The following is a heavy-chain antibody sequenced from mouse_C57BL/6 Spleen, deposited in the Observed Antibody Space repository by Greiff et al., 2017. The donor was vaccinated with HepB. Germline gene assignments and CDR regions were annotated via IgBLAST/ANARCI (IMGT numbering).Heavy chain of an antibody. CDR2: ISSGSSTI. CDR1: GFTFSDYG. Sequence: EVKLVESGGGLVKPGGSLKLSCAASGFTFSDYGMHWVRQAPEKGLEWVAYISSGSSTIYYADTVKGRFTISRDNAKNTLFLQMTSLRSEDTAMYYCARALGWVPTWFAYWGQGTLVTVSA. CDR3: ARALGWVPTWFAY. J-gene: IGHJ3*01. V-gene: IGHV5-17*01. D-gene: IGHD2-3*01.